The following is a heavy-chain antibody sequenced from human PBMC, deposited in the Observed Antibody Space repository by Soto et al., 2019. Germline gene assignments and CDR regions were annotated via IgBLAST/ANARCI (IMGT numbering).Heavy chain of an antibody. CDR3: VKPSHEMLTCYSPFDH. Sequence: EVQLLESGGGLVQPGGSLRLSCVASGFTFSAYAMSWVRQAPGKGLQWVSAIRDSGDYTYYADSVKGRFTILRDNSKSTLFLQMDNMNADATALYYCVKPSHEMLTCYSPFDHWGQGTLVTVCS. J-gene: IGHJ4*02. D-gene: IGHD3-9*01. CDR1: GFTFSAYA. V-gene: IGHV3-23*01. CDR2: IRDSGDYT.